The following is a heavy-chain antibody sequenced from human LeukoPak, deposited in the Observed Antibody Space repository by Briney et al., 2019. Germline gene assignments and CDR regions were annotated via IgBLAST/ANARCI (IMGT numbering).Heavy chain of an antibody. Sequence: PSETLSLTCAVYGGSFSGYYGSWFRRSPGKGLDWIGKVYNNGPPNYNPSLKSRVTISADTFKNHFSLKLTSVTAADTAVYYCATAPILRGEAGEQYKYGMDVWGQGTTVIVSS. D-gene: IGHD2-2*02. CDR1: GGSFSGYY. J-gene: IGHJ6*02. CDR2: VYNNGPP. CDR3: ATAPILRGEAGEQYKYGMDV. V-gene: IGHV4-34*01.